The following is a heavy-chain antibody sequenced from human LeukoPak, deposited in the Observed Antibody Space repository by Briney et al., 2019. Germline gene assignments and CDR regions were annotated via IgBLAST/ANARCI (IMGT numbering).Heavy chain of an antibody. Sequence: ASVKVSCKPSGGTISSYSINWVRQAPGQGLEWMGGIIPMFGTTRYAQKFQGRVTIATDESTSTAYMELSSLRFEDTAIYYCASPKARIVGTHFDYWGQGTLVTVSS. CDR3: ASPKARIVGTHFDY. D-gene: IGHD1-26*01. J-gene: IGHJ4*02. CDR2: IIPMFGTT. V-gene: IGHV1-69*05. CDR1: GGTISSYS.